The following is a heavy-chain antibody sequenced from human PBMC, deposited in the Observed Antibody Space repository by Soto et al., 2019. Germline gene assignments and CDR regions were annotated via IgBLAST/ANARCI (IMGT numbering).Heavy chain of an antibody. D-gene: IGHD3-16*01. CDR1: AFIFSSYP. CDR2: VSFDGSKI. CDR3: ARGYADTFDI. V-gene: IGHV3-30*04. Sequence: GGSLRLSCAASAFIFSSYPMHWVRQAPGKGLEWVAKVSFDGSKIYYADSVKGQFTISRDNSKNTLYLQMNSLRAEDTAIYYCARGYADTFDIWGQGTMVTVSS. J-gene: IGHJ3*02.